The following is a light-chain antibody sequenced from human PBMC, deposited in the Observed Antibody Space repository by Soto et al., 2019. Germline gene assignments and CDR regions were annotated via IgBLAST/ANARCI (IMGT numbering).Light chain of an antibody. CDR1: QSVSSN. Sequence: IVMTQSPATLSVSPGERATLSCRASQSVSSNLAWYQQEPGQAPRLLIYGASTRATGIPARFSGSGSGTEFTLTISSLQSEDFAAYYCQQYNNWPRTFGQGTKV. CDR3: QQYNNWPRT. CDR2: GAS. V-gene: IGKV3-15*01. J-gene: IGKJ1*01.